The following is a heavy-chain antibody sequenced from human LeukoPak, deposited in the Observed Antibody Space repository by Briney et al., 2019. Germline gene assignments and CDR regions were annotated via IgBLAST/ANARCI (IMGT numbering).Heavy chain of an antibody. D-gene: IGHD6-19*01. V-gene: IGHV3-23*01. CDR3: AKGGSSGWAINWFDP. J-gene: IGHJ5*02. CDR1: GFTFSSYA. CDR2: ISGSGGST. Sequence: AGGSLRLSCAASGFTFSSYAMSWVRQAPGKGLEWVSAISGSGGSTYYADSVKGRFTISRDNSKNTLYLQMNSLRAEDTAVYYCAKGGSSGWAINWFDPWGQGTLVTVSS.